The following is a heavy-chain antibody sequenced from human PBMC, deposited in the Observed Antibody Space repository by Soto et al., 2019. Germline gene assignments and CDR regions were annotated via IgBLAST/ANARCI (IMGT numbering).Heavy chain of an antibody. V-gene: IGHV3-21*01. Sequence: SGGSLRLSCAASGFTFSSYSMNWARQAPGKGLEWVSSISSSSSYIYYADSVKGRFTISRDNAKNSLYLQMNSLRAEDTAVYYCARDRSMASFDYWGQGTLVTVSS. CDR1: GFTFSSYS. CDR2: ISSSSSYI. J-gene: IGHJ4*02. D-gene: IGHD2-2*01. CDR3: ARDRSMASFDY.